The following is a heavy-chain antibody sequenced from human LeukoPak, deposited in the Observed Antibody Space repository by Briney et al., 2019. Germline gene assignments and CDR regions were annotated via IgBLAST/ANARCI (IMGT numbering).Heavy chain of an antibody. CDR2: ISAYNGHT. CDR3: AREIGYSYGYGYFDY. V-gene: IGHV1-18*01. D-gene: IGHD5-18*01. CDR1: GGTFSSYA. J-gene: IGHJ4*02. Sequence: ASVKVSCKASGGTFSSYAISWVRQAPGQGPEWMGWISAYNGHTNYAQKLQGRVTMTTDTSTSTAYMELRSLGSDDTAVYYCAREIGYSYGYGYFDYWGQGTLVTVSS.